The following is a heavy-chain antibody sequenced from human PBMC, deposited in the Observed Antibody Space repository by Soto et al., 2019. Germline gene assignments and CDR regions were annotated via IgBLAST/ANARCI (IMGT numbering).Heavy chain of an antibody. V-gene: IGHV3-7*05. D-gene: IGHD2-2*01. J-gene: IGHJ3*02. CDR3: ARINVRYQGAFDI. Sequence: GGSLRLSCAASGFTVSSYWMSWVRQAPGKGLEWVANIKQDGSEKYYVDSVKGRFTISRDNAKNSLYLQMNSLRAEDTAVYYCARINVRYQGAFDIWGQGTMVTVSS. CDR1: GFTVSSYW. CDR2: IKQDGSEK.